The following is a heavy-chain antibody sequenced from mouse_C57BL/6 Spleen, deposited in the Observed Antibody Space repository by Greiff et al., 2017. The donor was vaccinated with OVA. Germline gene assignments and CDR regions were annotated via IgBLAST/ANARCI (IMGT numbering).Heavy chain of an antibody. CDR2: ISDGGSYT. CDR3: ARDEGRRYFDV. CDR1: GFTFSSYA. J-gene: IGHJ1*03. V-gene: IGHV5-4*01. D-gene: IGHD1-2*01. Sequence: EVKVVESGGGLVKPGGSLKLSCAASGFTFSSYAMSWVRQTPEKRLEWVATISDGGSYTYYPDNVKGRFTISRDNAKNNLYLQMSHLKSEDTAMYYCARDEGRRYFDVWGTGTTVTVSS.